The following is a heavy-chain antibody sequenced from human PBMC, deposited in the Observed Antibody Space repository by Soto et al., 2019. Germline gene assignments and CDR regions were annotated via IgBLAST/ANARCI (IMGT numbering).Heavy chain of an antibody. J-gene: IGHJ4*02. CDR2: IKHDGSEK. V-gene: IGHV3-7*01. CDR3: ARDRGYCTGGTCYSVLDY. CDR1: GFTFSTYY. D-gene: IGHD2-15*01. Sequence: EVQLVESGGGLVQPGGSLRLSCTASGFTFSTYYMNWVRQAPGKGLEWVANIKHDGSEKYYVDSVKGRFTISRDNAKNSLYLQMSSLRAEATTVYYCARDRGYCTGGTCYSVLDYWGQGILVAVSS.